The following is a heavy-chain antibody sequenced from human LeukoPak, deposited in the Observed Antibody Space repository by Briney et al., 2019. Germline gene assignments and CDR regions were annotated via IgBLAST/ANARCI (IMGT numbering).Heavy chain of an antibody. CDR2: INGDGSST. Sequence: GGSLRLSCAASGLTFSNYWIHWVRQAPGKGLVWVSRINGDGSSTSYADSVKGRFTISRDNAKNMLYLQVNSLRAEDTAVYYCARGFGSGSYFDCWGQGILVTVSS. V-gene: IGHV3-74*01. CDR3: ARGFGSGSYFDC. CDR1: GLTFSNYW. J-gene: IGHJ4*02. D-gene: IGHD3-10*01.